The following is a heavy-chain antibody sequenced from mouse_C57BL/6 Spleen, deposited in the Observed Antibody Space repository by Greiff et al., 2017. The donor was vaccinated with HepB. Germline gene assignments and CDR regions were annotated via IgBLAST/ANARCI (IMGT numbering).Heavy chain of an antibody. J-gene: IGHJ3*01. CDR2: INPYNGDT. CDR3: ARWETWFAY. D-gene: IGHD4-1*01. V-gene: IGHV1-20*01. Sequence: VQLQQSGPELVKPGDSVKISCKASGYSFTGYFMHWVMQSHGKSLEWIGRINPYNGDTFYNQKFKGKATLTVDKSSSTAHMELRSLTSEDSAVYYCARWETWFAYWGQGTLVTVSA. CDR1: GYSFTGYF.